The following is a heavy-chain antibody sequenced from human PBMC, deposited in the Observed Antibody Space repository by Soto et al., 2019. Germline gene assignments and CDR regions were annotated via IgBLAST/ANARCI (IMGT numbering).Heavy chain of an antibody. CDR1: GYSFTSYW. J-gene: IGHJ6*02. Sequence: PGESLKISCKGSGYSFTSYWIGWVRQMPGKGLEWMGIIYPGDSDTRYSPSFQGQVTISADKSISTAYLQWSSLKASDTAMYYCARAESKSRAFYYYYGMDVWGQGTTVTVSS. CDR2: IYPGDSDT. V-gene: IGHV5-51*01. CDR3: ARAESKSRAFYYYYGMDV.